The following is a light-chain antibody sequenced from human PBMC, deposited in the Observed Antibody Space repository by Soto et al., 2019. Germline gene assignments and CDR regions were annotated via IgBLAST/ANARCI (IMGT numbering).Light chain of an antibody. CDR2: EVT. CDR3: SSYTSSGPPYV. V-gene: IGLV2-14*01. CDR1: SSDVGGYNY. Sequence: QSALTQPASVSGSPGQSITISCTGTSSDVGGYNYVSWYQQYPGKAPKLMIYEVTNRPSGVSNRFSGSKSGNTASLTISGLQAEDEADYYCSSYTSSGPPYVFGTGTKMTVL. J-gene: IGLJ1*01.